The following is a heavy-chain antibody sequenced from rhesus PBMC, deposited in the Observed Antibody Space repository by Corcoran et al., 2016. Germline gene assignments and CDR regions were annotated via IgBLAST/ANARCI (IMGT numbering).Heavy chain of an antibody. CDR2: VDPEDGEA. CDR1: GYTFTDYY. J-gene: IGHJ4*01. D-gene: IGHD6-25*01. CDR3: ATLLPGYSGSQIDY. V-gene: IGHV1-111*02. Sequence: EVQLVQSGAEVKKPGASVKISCKASGYTFTDYYLHWVRQAPGKGLEWMGRVDPEDGEAIHAKRCQDRVTITEDTSTDTADMELSSLRSEDTAVDYCATLLPGYSGSQIDYWGQGVLVTVSS.